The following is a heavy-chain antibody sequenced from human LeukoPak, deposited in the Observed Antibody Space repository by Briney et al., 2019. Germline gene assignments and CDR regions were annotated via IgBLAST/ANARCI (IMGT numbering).Heavy chain of an antibody. CDR3: ATMVTVGGVRSGYAFVI. V-gene: IGHV1-24*01. J-gene: IGHJ3*02. CDR1: GYTLTELS. CDR2: IDPEDGET. D-gene: IGHD3-16*01. Sequence: ASVKVSCKVSGYTLTELSMHWVRQAPGKGLEWMGGIDPEDGETNYAQKFQGRVTMTEDTSTNTAYMELRSLRSEDTAVYYCATMVTVGGVRSGYAFVIWGEGEMVTVSS.